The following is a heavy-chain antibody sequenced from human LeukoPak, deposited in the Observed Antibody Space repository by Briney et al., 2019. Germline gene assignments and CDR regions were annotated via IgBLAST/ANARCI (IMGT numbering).Heavy chain of an antibody. CDR1: GFTFDNYA. V-gene: IGHV3-23*01. CDR2: LSGSGTST. D-gene: IGHD2-15*01. J-gene: IGHJ4*02. Sequence: GGSLRLSCAASGFTFDNYAMTWVRQAPGKGLEWVSALSGSGTSTYYADSVKGRFTISRDNSKNTVYLRVDSLRAEDTAIYYCAKNTAALSFVIVSWGQGTLLTVSS. CDR3: AKNTAALSFVIVS.